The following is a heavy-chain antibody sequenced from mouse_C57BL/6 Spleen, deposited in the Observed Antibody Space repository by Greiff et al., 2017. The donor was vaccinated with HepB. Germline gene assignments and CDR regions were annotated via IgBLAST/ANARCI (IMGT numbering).Heavy chain of an antibody. Sequence: EVQLVESGGGLVQPGGSLSLSCAASGFTFTDYYMSWVRQPPGKALEWLGFIRNKANGYTTEYSASVKGRFTISRDNSQSILYLQMNALRAEDSATYYCARYTYGNFSWYFDVWGTGTTVTVSS. CDR2: IRNKANGYTT. V-gene: IGHV7-3*01. CDR1: GFTFTDYY. CDR3: ARYTYGNFSWYFDV. D-gene: IGHD2-1*01. J-gene: IGHJ1*03.